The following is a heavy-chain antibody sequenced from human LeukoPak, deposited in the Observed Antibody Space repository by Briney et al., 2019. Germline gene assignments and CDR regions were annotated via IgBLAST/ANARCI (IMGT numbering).Heavy chain of an antibody. CDR3: ARPHYYDSSGFDY. CDR2: IYYSGST. Sequence: SETLSLTCTVSDGSISSSSYYWGWIRQPPGKGLEWIGSIYYSGSTYYNPSLKSRVTISVDTSKNQFSLKLSSVTAADTAVYYCARPHYYDSSGFDYWGQGTLVTVSS. J-gene: IGHJ4*02. V-gene: IGHV4-39*01. CDR1: DGSISSSSYY. D-gene: IGHD3-22*01.